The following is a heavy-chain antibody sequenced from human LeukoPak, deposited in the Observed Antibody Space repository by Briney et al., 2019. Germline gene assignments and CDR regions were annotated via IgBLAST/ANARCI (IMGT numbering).Heavy chain of an antibody. D-gene: IGHD5-12*01. CDR3: AQQKAGYSGSPSWFDP. CDR1: GYSHSDLS. Sequence: ASVKVSCKVSGYSHSDLSLQWVRQAPGQGLEWMGGFNPEHTETIYSQKFQGRVTLTEDTSTDTAYMELSSLRSEDTAMYFCAQQKAGYSGSPSWFDPWGQGTLVTVSS. V-gene: IGHV1-24*01. J-gene: IGHJ5*02. CDR2: FNPEHTET.